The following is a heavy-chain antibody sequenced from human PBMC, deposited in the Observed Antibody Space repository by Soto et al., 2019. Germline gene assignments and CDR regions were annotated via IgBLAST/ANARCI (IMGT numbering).Heavy chain of an antibody. Sequence: QVQLQESGPGLVKPSQTLSLTCTVSGGSISSGDYYWSWIRQPPGKGLEWIGYIYYSGSTYYNPSLKSRVTISVDTSKNQFSLKRSSVTAADTAVDYCARVSIFGVVPFYFYYYGMDVWGQGTTVTVSS. CDR1: GGSISSGDYY. V-gene: IGHV4-30-4*01. CDR3: ARVSIFGVVPFYFYYYGMDV. J-gene: IGHJ6*02. D-gene: IGHD3-3*01. CDR2: IYYSGST.